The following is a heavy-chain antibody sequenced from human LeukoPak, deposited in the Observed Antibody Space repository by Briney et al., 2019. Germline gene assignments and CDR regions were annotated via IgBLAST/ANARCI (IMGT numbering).Heavy chain of an antibody. Sequence: SETLSLTCTVSGGSISSSSYYWGWIRQPPGKGLEWIGYIYYSGSTNYNPSLKSRVTISVDTSKNQFSLKLSSVTAADTAVYYCARGGDYWGQGTLVTVSS. J-gene: IGHJ4*02. CDR2: IYYSGST. D-gene: IGHD3-16*01. CDR3: ARGGDY. V-gene: IGHV4-61*05. CDR1: GGSISSSSYY.